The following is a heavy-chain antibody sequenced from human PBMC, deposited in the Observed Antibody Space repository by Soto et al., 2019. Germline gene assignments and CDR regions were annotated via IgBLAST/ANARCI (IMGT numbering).Heavy chain of an antibody. CDR2: LYYGRSA. Sequence: QVQLQESGPGLVKPSETLSLTCAVSGDSISSYYCMWIRQPPGKGLESIGYLYYGRSANYNPSLMXRXTXSXPTSTNQCSLTLSSMTAADTAVYYCALRSMAVVPEYWGQGTLVTVSS. D-gene: IGHD3-22*01. J-gene: IGHJ4*02. CDR3: ALRSMAVVPEY. CDR1: GDSISSYY. V-gene: IGHV4-59*01.